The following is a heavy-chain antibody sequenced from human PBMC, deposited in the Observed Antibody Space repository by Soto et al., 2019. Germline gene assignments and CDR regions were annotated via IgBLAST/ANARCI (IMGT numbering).Heavy chain of an antibody. CDR1: GDSITSNSYF. J-gene: IGHJ6*02. D-gene: IGHD4-17*01. Sequence: SETLSLTCTVSGDSITSNSYFWAWIRQPPGKGLEWIGSIYYSGSTYHNPSLKSRVTISVDTSKNQFSLKLSSVTAADTAVYYCARAHYGDYGYGMDVWGQGTTVTVSS. CDR3: ARAHYGDYGYGMDV. V-gene: IGHV4-39*07. CDR2: IYYSGST.